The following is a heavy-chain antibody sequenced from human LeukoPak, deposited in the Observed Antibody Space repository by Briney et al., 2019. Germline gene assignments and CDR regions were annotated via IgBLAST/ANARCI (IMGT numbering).Heavy chain of an antibody. J-gene: IGHJ4*02. CDR1: GYSFTSYW. V-gene: IGHV5-51*01. CDR2: IYPGDSDT. D-gene: IGHD3-16*01. CDR3: ARRDDTFSRHFDY. Sequence: GESLQISCQGSGYSFTSYWIGWVRQMPGKGLEWMGIIYPGDSDTRYSPSFQGQVTISADKSISTAYLQWSSLKASDTAMYYCARRDDTFSRHFDYWGQGTLVTVSS.